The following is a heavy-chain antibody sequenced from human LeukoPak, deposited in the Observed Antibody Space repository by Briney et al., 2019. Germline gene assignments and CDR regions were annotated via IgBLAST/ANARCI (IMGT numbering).Heavy chain of an antibody. CDR1: GFTFGSYASYA. D-gene: IGHD2-15*01. J-gene: IGHJ5*02. V-gene: IGHV3-23*01. Sequence: GGSLRLSCAASGFTFGSYASYAMNWVRQAPGKGLEWVSTVSGSGDTTYYADSVKGRFTISRDNSESTLYLQMNSLRAEDTAVYYCAIDIVVVVAATVDPWGQGTLVTVSS. CDR3: AIDIVVVVAATVDP. CDR2: VSGSGDTT.